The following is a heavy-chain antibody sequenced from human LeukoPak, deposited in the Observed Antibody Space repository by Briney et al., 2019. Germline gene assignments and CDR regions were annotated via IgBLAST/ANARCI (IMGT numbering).Heavy chain of an antibody. D-gene: IGHD3-22*01. V-gene: IGHV3-23*01. Sequence: GGSLRLSCAASGFTFSSYAMSWVRQAPGKGLEWVSAIGGSGDSTYYADSVKGRFTISRDNSKNTLYLQMNSLRAEDTAVYYCARRGDSSRYYGGPFAYWGQGTLVTVSS. CDR2: IGGSGDST. CDR3: ARRGDSSRYYGGPFAY. CDR1: GFTFSSYA. J-gene: IGHJ4*02.